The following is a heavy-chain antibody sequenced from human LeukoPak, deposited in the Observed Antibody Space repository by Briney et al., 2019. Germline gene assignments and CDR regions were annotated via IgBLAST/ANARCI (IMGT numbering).Heavy chain of an antibody. D-gene: IGHD5-18*01. CDR1: GYSISNGYY. CDR2: IHHSGNT. CDR3: ARQEIQLWLEYYYYYYMDV. J-gene: IGHJ6*03. Sequence: SETLSLTCTVSGYSISNGYYWGWIRQPPGKGLEWIGTIHHSGNTYYNPSLKSRVTISIDTSKNQFSLKLSSVTAADTAVYYCARQEIQLWLEYYYYYYMDVWGKGTTVTVSS. V-gene: IGHV4-38-2*02.